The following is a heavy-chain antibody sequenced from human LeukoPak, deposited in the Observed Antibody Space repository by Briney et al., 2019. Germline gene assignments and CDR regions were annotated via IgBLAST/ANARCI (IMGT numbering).Heavy chain of an antibody. J-gene: IGHJ5*02. CDR3: ARSVGQQLVTNWFDP. CDR2: IYTSGST. CDR1: GGSISSYY. V-gene: IGHV4-4*07. Sequence: SETLSLTCTVSGGSISSYYWSWIRQPAGKGLEWIGRIYTSGSTNYNPSLKSRVTISVDTSKNQFSLKLSSVTAADTAVYYCARSVGQQLVTNWFDPWGQGTLVTVSS. D-gene: IGHD6-13*01.